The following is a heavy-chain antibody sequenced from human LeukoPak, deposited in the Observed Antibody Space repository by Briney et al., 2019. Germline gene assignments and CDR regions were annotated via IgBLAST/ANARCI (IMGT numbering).Heavy chain of an antibody. J-gene: IGHJ4*02. Sequence: ASVKVSCKASGYTFTGYYMHWVRQAPGQGLEWMGWINPNSGGTNYAQKFQGRVTMTRDTSISTAYMELSRLRSDDTAVYYCARGFVDIVATGVPALVYWGQGTLVTVSS. D-gene: IGHD5-12*01. V-gene: IGHV1-2*02. CDR1: GYTFTGYY. CDR3: ARGFVDIVATGVPALVY. CDR2: INPNSGGT.